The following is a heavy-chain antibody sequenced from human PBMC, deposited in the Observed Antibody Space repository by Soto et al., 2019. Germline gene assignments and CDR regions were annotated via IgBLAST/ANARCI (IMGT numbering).Heavy chain of an antibody. J-gene: IGHJ4*02. CDR2: ISSSSGDI. D-gene: IGHD3-10*01. Sequence: SLRLSCAASGFSFSSYSMNWVRQAPGKGLEWVSSISSSSGDIYHADSVKGRFTISRDNAKNSLYLQLNSLRVEDTAVYYCARHYGGYSFDYWGKAPLVTVSS. V-gene: IGHV3-21*01. CDR3: ARHYGGYSFDY. CDR1: GFSFSSYS.